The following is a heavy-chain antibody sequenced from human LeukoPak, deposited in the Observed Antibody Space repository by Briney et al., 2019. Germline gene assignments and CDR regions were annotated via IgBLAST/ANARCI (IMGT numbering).Heavy chain of an antibody. CDR3: ARGGDDFWSGSKARDGMDV. V-gene: IGHV1-46*01. J-gene: IGHJ6*02. D-gene: IGHD3-3*01. Sequence: ASVKVSCKASGYTFTSYYMHWVRQAPGQGLEWMGIINPSGGSTSYAQKFQGRVTMTRDTSTSTVYMELSSLRSEDTAVYYCARGGDDFWSGSKARDGMDVWGQGTTVTVSS. CDR1: GYTFTSYY. CDR2: INPSGGST.